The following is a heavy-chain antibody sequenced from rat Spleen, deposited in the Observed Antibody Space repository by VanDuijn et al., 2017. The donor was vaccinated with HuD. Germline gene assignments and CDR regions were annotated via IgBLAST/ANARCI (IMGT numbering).Heavy chain of an antibody. J-gene: IGHJ3*01. Sequence: QVQLKESGPGLVQPSQTLSLTCTVSGFSLISYTVSWVRQPPGKGLEWIAAISSGGSTYYNSALKSRLSISRDTSKSQVFLKMNSLQTEDTATYYCARELPGPFAYWGQGTLVTVSS. CDR2: ISSGGST. CDR1: GFSLISYT. D-gene: IGHD1-4*01. V-gene: IGHV2-6*01. CDR3: ARELPGPFAY.